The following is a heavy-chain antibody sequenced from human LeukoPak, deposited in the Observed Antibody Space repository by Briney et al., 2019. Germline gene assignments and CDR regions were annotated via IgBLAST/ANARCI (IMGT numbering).Heavy chain of an antibody. CDR1: GFTFSSYA. D-gene: IGHD3-3*01. V-gene: IGHV3-64*01. Sequence: GGSLRLSYAASGFTFSSYAMHWVRQAPGKGLEYVSAISSNGGSTYYANSVKGRLTISRDNSKNTLYLQMGSLRAEDMAVYYCARGFWSGYYTFLDYYYYMDVWGKGTTVTVSS. CDR3: ARGFWSGYYTFLDYYYYMDV. J-gene: IGHJ6*03. CDR2: ISSNGGST.